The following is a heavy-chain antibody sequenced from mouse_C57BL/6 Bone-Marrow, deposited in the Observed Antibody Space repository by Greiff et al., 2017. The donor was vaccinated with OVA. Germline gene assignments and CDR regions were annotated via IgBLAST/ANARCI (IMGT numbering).Heavy chain of an antibody. CDR2: ISDGGSYT. CDR3: ARVGGYGLWYFDV. D-gene: IGHD2-2*01. J-gene: IGHJ1*03. CDR1: GFTFSSYA. Sequence: EVHLVESGGGLVKPGGSLKLSCAASGFTFSSYAMSWVRQTPEKRLEWVATISDGGSYTYYPDNVKGRFTISRDNAKNNLYLQMSHLKSADTAMYYCARVGGYGLWYFDVWGTGTTVTVSS. V-gene: IGHV5-4*01.